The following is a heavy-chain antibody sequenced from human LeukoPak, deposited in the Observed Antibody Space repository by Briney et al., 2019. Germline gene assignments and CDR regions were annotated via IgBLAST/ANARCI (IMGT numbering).Heavy chain of an antibody. J-gene: IGHJ3*02. CDR3: ARPGDEGDAFDI. Sequence: LVKVSCKASGGTFSSYAISWVRQAPGQGLEWMGGIIPIFGTANYAQKFQGRVTITADESTSTAYMELSSLRSEDTAVYYCARPGDEGDAFDIWGQGTMVTVSS. D-gene: IGHD7-27*01. CDR1: GGTFSSYA. CDR2: IIPIFGTA. V-gene: IGHV1-69*13.